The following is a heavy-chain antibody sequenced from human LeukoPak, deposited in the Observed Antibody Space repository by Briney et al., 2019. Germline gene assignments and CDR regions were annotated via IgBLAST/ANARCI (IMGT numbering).Heavy chain of an antibody. CDR2: ISNNGGYT. J-gene: IGHJ4*02. Sequence: AGSLRLSCAASGFTFSSYAMSWVRQPPGRGLGWVSAISNNGGYTYYADSVEGRLTISTDHSERTLCLRINSLRAEDTAVYYCAKQLGYCSDGSCYFPYWGQGTLVTVSS. V-gene: IGHV3-23*01. CDR1: GFTFSSYA. CDR3: AKQLGYCSDGSCYFPY. D-gene: IGHD2-15*01.